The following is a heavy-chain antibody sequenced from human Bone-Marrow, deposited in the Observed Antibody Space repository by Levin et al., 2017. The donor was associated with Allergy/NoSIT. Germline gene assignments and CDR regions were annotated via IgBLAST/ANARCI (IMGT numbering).Heavy chain of an antibody. CDR3: ARDGSSRSGGIAVAGINYYYGMDV. V-gene: IGHV1-69*06. J-gene: IGHJ6*02. Sequence: SVKVSCKASGGTFSSYAISWVRQAPGQGLEWMGGIIPIFGTANYAQKFQGRVTITADKSTSTAYMELSSLRSEDTAVYYCARDGSSRSGGIAVAGINYYYGMDVWGQGTTVTVSS. CDR1: GGTFSSYA. CDR2: IIPIFGTA. D-gene: IGHD6-19*01.